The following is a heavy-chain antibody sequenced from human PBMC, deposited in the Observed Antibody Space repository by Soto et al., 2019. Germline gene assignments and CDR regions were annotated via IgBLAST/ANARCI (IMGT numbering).Heavy chain of an antibody. CDR2: INSDGSST. D-gene: IGHD3-9*01. J-gene: IGHJ6*02. CDR3: ARDRERYFDWLSLGSYGMDV. CDR1: GFTFSSYW. V-gene: IGHV3-74*01. Sequence: GGSLRLSCAASGFTFSSYWMHWVRQAPGKGLVWVSRINSDGSSTSYADSVKGRFTISRDNAKNTLYLQMNSLRAEDTAVYYCARDRERYFDWLSLGSYGMDVWGQGTTVTVSS.